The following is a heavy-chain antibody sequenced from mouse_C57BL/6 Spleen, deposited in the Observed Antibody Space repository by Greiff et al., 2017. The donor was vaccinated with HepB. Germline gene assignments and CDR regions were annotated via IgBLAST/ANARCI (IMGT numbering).Heavy chain of an antibody. CDR1: GYTFTSYW. CDR3: AIGITTVVADY. Sequence: QVQLKQPGAELVKPGASVKVSCKASGYTFTSYWMHWVKQRPGQGLEWIGRIHPSDSDTNYNQKFKGKATLTVDKSSSTAYMQLSSLTSEDSAVYYCAIGITTVVADYWGQGTTLTVSS. D-gene: IGHD1-1*01. V-gene: IGHV1-74*01. CDR2: IHPSDSDT. J-gene: IGHJ2*01.